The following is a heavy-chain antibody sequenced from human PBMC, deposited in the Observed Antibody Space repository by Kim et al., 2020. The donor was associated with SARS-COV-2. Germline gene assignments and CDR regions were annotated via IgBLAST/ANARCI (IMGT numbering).Heavy chain of an antibody. Sequence: GGSLRLSCAASGFTFSSYSMNWVRQAPGKGLEWVSSISSSATNIWYADSVRGRLTISRDNAKTSLYLQMNSLRAEDTAVYMCVRGGSSSVYYFDYWGQGTLVTVSS. CDR1: GFTFSSYS. CDR2: ISSSATNI. V-gene: IGHV3-21*01. D-gene: IGHD6-6*01. CDR3: VRGGSSSVYYFDY. J-gene: IGHJ4*02.